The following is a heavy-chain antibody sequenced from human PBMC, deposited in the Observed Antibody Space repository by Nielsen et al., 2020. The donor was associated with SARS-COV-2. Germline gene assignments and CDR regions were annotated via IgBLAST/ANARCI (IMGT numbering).Heavy chain of an antibody. CDR3: ATNSDWRHDY. V-gene: IGHV3-7*01. CDR2: IKQDGSEK. CDR1: GFTFSSYG. J-gene: IGHJ4*02. Sequence: GESLKISCAASGFTFSSYGMHWVRQAPGKGLEWVANIKQDGSEKYYVDSVKGRFTISRDNVKNSLDLQMNSLRAEDMAVYYCATNSDWRHDYWGQGTLVTVST. D-gene: IGHD6-19*01.